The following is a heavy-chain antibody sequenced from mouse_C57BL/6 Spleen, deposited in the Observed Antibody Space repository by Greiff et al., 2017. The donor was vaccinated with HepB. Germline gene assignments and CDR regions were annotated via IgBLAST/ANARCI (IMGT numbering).Heavy chain of an antibody. CDR1: GYTFTSYW. CDR3: ARSDYYGSSYGWYFDV. J-gene: IGHJ1*03. V-gene: IGHV1-50*01. CDR2: IDPSDSYT. D-gene: IGHD1-1*01. Sequence: QVQLQQPGAELVKPGASVKLSCKASGYTFTSYWMQWVKQRPGQGLEWIGEIDPSDSYTNYNQKFKGKATLTLDTSSSTAYMQRSSLTSEDSAVYYCARSDYYGSSYGWYFDVWGTGTTVTVSS.